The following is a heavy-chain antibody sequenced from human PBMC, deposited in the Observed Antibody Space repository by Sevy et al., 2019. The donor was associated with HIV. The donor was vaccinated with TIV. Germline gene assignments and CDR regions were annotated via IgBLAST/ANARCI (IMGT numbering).Heavy chain of an antibody. CDR2: ISGSGGST. V-gene: IGHV3-23*01. CDR3: AKVDSSGYYSVSGFDY. D-gene: IGHD3-22*01. Sequence: GGSLRLSCAASGFTFSSYAMSWVRQAPGKGLEWVSAISGSGGSTYYADSVKGGFTISGDNSKNTLYLQMNSLRAEDTAVYYWAKVDSSGYYSVSGFDYWGQGTLVTVSS. J-gene: IGHJ4*02. CDR1: GFTFSSYA.